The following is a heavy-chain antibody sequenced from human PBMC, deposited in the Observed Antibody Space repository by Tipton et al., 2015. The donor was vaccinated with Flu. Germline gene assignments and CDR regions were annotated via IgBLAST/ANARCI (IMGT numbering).Heavy chain of an antibody. J-gene: IGHJ4*02. Sequence: SGFTFGNSGMHWVRQAPGKGLEWVALIKHDGTETYYADSVKGRFTISRDNSKNTLYLEMNSLRTEDTAVYYCAKAPHYGNDYWGQGTLVTVSS. CDR2: IKHDGTET. V-gene: IGHV3-30*19. D-gene: IGHD4-17*01. CDR3: AKAPHYGNDY. CDR1: GFTFGNSG.